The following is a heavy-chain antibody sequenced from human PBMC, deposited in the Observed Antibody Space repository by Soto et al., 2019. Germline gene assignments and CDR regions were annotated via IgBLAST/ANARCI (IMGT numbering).Heavy chain of an antibody. J-gene: IGHJ4*02. V-gene: IGHV4-59*01. D-gene: IGHD1-7*01. CDR1: GGSISSYY. CDR3: ARGGQYNWNSLFDY. Sequence: SETLSLTCTVSGGSISSYYWSWIRQPPGKGPEWIGYIYYSGSTNYNPSLKSRVTISVDTSKNQFSLKLSSVTAADTAVYYCARGGQYNWNSLFDYWGQGTLVTVSS. CDR2: IYYSGST.